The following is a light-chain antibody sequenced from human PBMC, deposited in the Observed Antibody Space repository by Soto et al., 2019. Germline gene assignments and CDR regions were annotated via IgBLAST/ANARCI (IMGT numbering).Light chain of an antibody. Sequence: QSALTQPASVSGSPGQSITISCTGTSSDIGGYNYVSWYQQHPGKAPKLMIYGVSNRPSGVSSRFSGSKSGNTASLTISGLQAEDEAEYYCSSYTISSTFVFGTGTKVTVL. CDR2: GVS. CDR1: SSDIGGYNY. CDR3: SSYTISSTFV. J-gene: IGLJ1*01. V-gene: IGLV2-14*01.